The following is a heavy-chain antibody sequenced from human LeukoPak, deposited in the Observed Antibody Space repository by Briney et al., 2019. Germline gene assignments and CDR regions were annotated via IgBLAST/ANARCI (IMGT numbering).Heavy chain of an antibody. V-gene: IGHV4-39*01. Sequence: PSETLSLTCTVSGGSITTTTNFWGWIRQPPGKGPEWIGTIYYSGSTYYNPSLKSRITISVDTSKNQFSLRLTSVTAADTAVYYCARRIAVPGSYYFDYWGQGTLVTVSS. CDR2: IYYSGST. J-gene: IGHJ4*02. CDR1: GGSITTTTNF. D-gene: IGHD6-13*01. CDR3: ARRIAVPGSYYFDY.